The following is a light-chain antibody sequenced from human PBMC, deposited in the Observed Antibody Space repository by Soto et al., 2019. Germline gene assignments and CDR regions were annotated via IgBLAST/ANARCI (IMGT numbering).Light chain of an antibody. CDR3: SSYADSKTVV. CDR2: EVT. V-gene: IGLV2-8*01. CDR1: SSDVGGYNY. J-gene: IGLJ2*01. Sequence: QSALTQPPSASGSPGQSVTMSCTGTSSDVGGYNYVSWYQRHPGKAPKLMIYEVTKRPSGVPDRFSGSKSGNTASLTVSGLQAEDEADYYFSSYADSKTVVFGGGTKVTVL.